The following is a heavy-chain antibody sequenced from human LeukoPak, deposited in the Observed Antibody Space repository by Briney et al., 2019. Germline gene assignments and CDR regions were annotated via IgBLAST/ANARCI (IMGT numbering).Heavy chain of an antibody. CDR1: GGSISSSNW. Sequence: SGTLSLTCAVSGGSISSSNWWSWVRQPPGKGLVWIGEIYHSGSTNYNPSLKSRVTISVDKSKNQFSLKLSSVTAADTAVYYCARVTIVVVPAAQTGGWFDPWGQGTLVTVSS. CDR2: IYHSGST. D-gene: IGHD2-2*01. J-gene: IGHJ5*02. V-gene: IGHV4-4*02. CDR3: ARVTIVVVPAAQTGGWFDP.